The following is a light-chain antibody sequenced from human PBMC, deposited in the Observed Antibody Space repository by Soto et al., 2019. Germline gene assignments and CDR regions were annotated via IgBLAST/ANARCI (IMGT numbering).Light chain of an antibody. V-gene: IGKV3-20*01. CDR1: QSVSSSY. CDR3: QQYGSSPWT. CDR2: VAS. Sequence: EIALTQSPGTLSLSPGERATISCRAIQSVSSSYLAWYQQKPCQAPRLLIYVASSRATGIPDRFSGSGSGTDFTLTISRLEPEDFAVYYCQQYGSSPWTFGQGTKV. J-gene: IGKJ1*01.